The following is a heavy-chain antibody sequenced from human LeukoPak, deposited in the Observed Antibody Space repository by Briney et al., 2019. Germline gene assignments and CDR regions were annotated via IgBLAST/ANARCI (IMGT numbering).Heavy chain of an antibody. D-gene: IGHD5-12*01. CDR3: AKGVGVATRQYFDY. CDR2: IYSGGST. CDR1: GFTVSSNY. V-gene: IGHV3-66*02. J-gene: IGHJ4*02. Sequence: SGGSLRLSCAASGFTVSSNYMSWVRQAPGKGLEWVSVIYSGGSTYYADSVKGRFTISRDNSKNTLYLQMNSLRAEDTAVYYCAKGVGVATRQYFDYWGQGTLVTVSS.